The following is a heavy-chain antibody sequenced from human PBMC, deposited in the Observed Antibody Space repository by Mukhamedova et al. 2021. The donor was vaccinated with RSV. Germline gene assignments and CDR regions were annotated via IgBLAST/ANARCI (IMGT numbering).Heavy chain of an antibody. Sequence: VRQAPGQGLEWMGWINPNSGGTNYAQKFQGRVTMTRDTSISTAYMELSRLRSDDTAVYYCARGGPIMSYCSSTSCSPKGHWFDP. V-gene: IGHV1-2*02. D-gene: IGHD2-2*01. CDR2: INPNSGGT. CDR3: ARGGPIMSYCSSTSCSPKGHWFDP. J-gene: IGHJ5*02.